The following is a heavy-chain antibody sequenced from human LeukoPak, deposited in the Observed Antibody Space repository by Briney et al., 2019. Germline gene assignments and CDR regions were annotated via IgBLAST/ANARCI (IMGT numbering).Heavy chain of an antibody. V-gene: IGHV4-34*01. CDR3: ARVQTLGGLYYYYSMDV. D-gene: IGHD3-16*01. CDR2: INHSGTT. Sequence: SETLSLTCAVYVGSFSGYYWSSIRQSPGKGLEWIGEINHSGTTSYNPSLERRITISADASRHQFSLRLPSVTAADTAVYYCARVQTLGGLYYYYSMDVWAKGTTVTVSS. J-gene: IGHJ6*03. CDR1: VGSFSGYY.